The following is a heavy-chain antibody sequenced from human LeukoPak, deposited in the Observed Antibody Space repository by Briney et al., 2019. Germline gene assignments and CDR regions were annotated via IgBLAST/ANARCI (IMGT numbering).Heavy chain of an antibody. D-gene: IGHD2-2*02. V-gene: IGHV3-23*01. Sequence: GGSLRLSCAASGFTFSTYAMSWVRQAPGKGLQWVSVINDSGGSTYYADSVKSRFTISRDNSKNTLYLQMDSLRAEDTAVYHCAKEGCSSTSCYINYWGQGTLVTVSS. CDR3: AKEGCSSTSCYINY. CDR1: GFTFSTYA. CDR2: INDSGGST. J-gene: IGHJ4*02.